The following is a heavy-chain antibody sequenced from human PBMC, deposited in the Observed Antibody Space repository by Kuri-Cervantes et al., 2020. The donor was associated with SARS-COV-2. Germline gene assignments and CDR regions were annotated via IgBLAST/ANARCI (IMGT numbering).Heavy chain of an antibody. D-gene: IGHD5-18*01. V-gene: IGHV1-2*02. J-gene: IGHJ4*02. CDR1: GYTFTDYY. Sequence: ASVKVSCKASGYTFTDYYMHWVRQAPGQGPEWMGWTNPNGGTSSAQKFQGRATMTRDTSTSTVHMELSRLRFDDTAVFYCARNRRTGGYSFGFDLWGQGTLVTVSS. CDR2: TNPNGGT. CDR3: ARNRRTGGYSFGFDL.